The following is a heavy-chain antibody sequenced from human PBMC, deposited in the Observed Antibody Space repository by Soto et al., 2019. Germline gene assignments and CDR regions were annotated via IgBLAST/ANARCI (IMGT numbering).Heavy chain of an antibody. CDR2: INPKSGGT. CDR3: ARDDDGMDV. Sequence: QVQLVQSGAEVKKPGASVKVSCKASGYTFTGYCMNWVRQAPGQGLEWMGWINPKSGGTNYAQKFQGWVTMTRDTSISTAYMELRRLTSDDTAVYYCARDDDGMDVWGQGTTVTVSS. CDR1: GYTFTGYC. V-gene: IGHV1-2*04. J-gene: IGHJ6*02.